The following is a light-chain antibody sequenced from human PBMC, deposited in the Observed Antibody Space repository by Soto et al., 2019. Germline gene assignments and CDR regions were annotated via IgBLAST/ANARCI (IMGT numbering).Light chain of an antibody. CDR3: QSFDTRLNSVV. Sequence: QTVVTQPPSVSGAPGQRVTISCTGSSSNIGAGYDVHWYQQFPGRAPKLLMYGNNNRPSGVPDRFSGSKSGTSASLDITGLQADDEAEYYCQSFDTRLNSVVFGGGTKLTVL. V-gene: IGLV1-40*01. J-gene: IGLJ2*01. CDR2: GNN. CDR1: SSNIGAGYD.